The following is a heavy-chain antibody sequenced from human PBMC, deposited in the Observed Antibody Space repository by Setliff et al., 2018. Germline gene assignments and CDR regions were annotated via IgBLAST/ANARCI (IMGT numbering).Heavy chain of an antibody. D-gene: IGHD6-19*01. CDR1: GGSISSHY. CDR3: ARDRVGSGWPDAFDI. CDR2: IYYSGST. J-gene: IGHJ3*02. V-gene: IGHV4-4*08. Sequence: SETLSLTCTVSGGSISSHYWSWIRQPPGKGLEWIGSIYYSGSTNYNPSLKSRVTISVDTAKNQFSLKLSSVTAADTAVYYCARDRVGSGWPDAFDIWGQGTMVTVSS.